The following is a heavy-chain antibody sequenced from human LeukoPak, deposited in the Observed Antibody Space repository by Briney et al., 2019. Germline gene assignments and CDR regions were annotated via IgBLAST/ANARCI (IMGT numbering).Heavy chain of an antibody. D-gene: IGHD3/OR15-3a*01. CDR1: GFTVSSNY. CDR3: ARSSSRTGYFVDY. CDR2: IYSGGST. J-gene: IGHJ4*02. Sequence: GGSLRLPCAASGFTVSSNYMSWVRQAPGKGLEWVSVIYSGGSTHYADSVKGRFTISRDNSKNTLYLQMNSLRAEDTAVYYCARSSSRTGYFVDYWGQGTLVTVSS. V-gene: IGHV3-66*02.